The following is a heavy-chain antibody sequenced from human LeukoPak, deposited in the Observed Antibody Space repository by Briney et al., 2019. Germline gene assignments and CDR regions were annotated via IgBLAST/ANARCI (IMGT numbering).Heavy chain of an antibody. CDR1: GFTFNNAW. J-gene: IGHJ5*02. V-gene: IGHV3-15*01. Sequence: GGSLRLSCAASGFTFNNAWMSWVRQAPGKGLERVGRIKSKTNGETVDYATPVKGRFTISRDDSTNTLYLQMNTLKTEDTAVYYCTTGCSSTTCYHWDNWFDPWGQGTLVTVSP. CDR2: IKSKTNGETV. CDR3: TTGCSSTTCYHWDNWFDP. D-gene: IGHD2-2*01.